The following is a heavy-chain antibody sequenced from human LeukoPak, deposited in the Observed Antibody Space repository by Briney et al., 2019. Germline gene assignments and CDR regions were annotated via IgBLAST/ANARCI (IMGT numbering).Heavy chain of an antibody. CDR2: ISGSGGST. J-gene: IGHJ4*02. CDR3: AKADDWSFSYYFDY. V-gene: IGHV3-23*01. Sequence: QAGGSLRLSCAASGFTFSSYAMSWVRQAPGKGLEWVSAISGSGGSTYYADSVKGRFTISRDNSKNTLYLQMNSLRAEDTAVYYCAKADDWSFSYYFDYWGQGTLVTVSS. D-gene: IGHD1-1*01. CDR1: GFTFSSYA.